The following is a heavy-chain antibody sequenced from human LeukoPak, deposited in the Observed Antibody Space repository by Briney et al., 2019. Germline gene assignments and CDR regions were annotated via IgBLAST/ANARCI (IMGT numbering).Heavy chain of an antibody. D-gene: IGHD3-22*01. Sequence: SVKVSCKASGGTFSSYAISWVRQAPGQGLEWMGGIIPIFGTANYAQKFQGGVTITTDESTSTAYMELSSLRSEDTAVYYCARAVVVVITTKVRAFDIWGQGTMVTVSS. CDR3: ARAVVVVITTKVRAFDI. CDR1: GGTFSSYA. V-gene: IGHV1-69*05. CDR2: IIPIFGTA. J-gene: IGHJ3*02.